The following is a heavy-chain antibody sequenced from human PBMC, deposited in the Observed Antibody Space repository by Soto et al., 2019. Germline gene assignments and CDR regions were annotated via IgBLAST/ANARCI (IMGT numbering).Heavy chain of an antibody. J-gene: IGHJ4*02. D-gene: IGHD5-12*01. V-gene: IGHV3-7*03. CDR1: GFTFSSYW. Sequence: PGGSLRLSCAASGFTFSSYWMSWVRQAPGKGLEWVANIKQDGSEKYYVDSVKGRFTISRDNAKNSLYLQMNSLRAEDTAVYYCARGGYSGYGPQGYWGQGTLVTVSS. CDR2: IKQDGSEK. CDR3: ARGGYSGYGPQGY.